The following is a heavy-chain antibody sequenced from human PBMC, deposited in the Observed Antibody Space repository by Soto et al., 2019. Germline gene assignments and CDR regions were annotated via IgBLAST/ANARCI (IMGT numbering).Heavy chain of an antibody. D-gene: IGHD3-16*01. CDR1: AASFSKYY. J-gene: IGHJ4*02. V-gene: IGHV4-59*01. CDR2: IYFNGNT. CDR3: ASVTFGGIVLAH. Sequence: SETLSLTCTVSAASFSKYYWTWIRQPPGKGLEWIGYIYFNGNTKYNPSLEGRLTISINTSKKEFSLKLTSVTAADAAVYYRASVTFGGIVLAHWGQGTLVTV.